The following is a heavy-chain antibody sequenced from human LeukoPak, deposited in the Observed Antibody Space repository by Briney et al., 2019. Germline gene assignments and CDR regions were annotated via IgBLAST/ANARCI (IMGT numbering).Heavy chain of an antibody. V-gene: IGHV3-23*01. CDR1: GFTFNSYS. CDR3: ARDLHPRSGSYRSPFDY. Sequence: GGSLRLSCAASGFTFNSYSMTWVRQAPGKGLEWVSTASGAGDKTYYADSVKGRYTISRDNSKNTLYLQMNSLRAEDTAVYYCARDLHPRSGSYRSPFDYWGQGTLVTVSS. CDR2: ASGAGDKT. D-gene: IGHD1-26*01. J-gene: IGHJ4*02.